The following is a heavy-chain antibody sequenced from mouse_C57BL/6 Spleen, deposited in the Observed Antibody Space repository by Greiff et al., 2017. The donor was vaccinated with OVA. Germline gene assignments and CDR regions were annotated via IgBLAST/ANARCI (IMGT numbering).Heavy chain of an antibody. Sequence: QVHVKQPGAELVMPGASVKLSCKASGYTFTSYWMHWVKQRPGQGLEWIGEIDPSGSYTNYNQKFKGKSTLTVDKSSSTAYMQLSSLTSEDSAVYYCARHDGYYVGGGYAMDYWGQGTSVTVSS. J-gene: IGHJ4*01. CDR3: ARHDGYYVGGGYAMDY. CDR2: IDPSGSYT. D-gene: IGHD2-3*01. V-gene: IGHV1-69*01. CDR1: GYTFTSYW.